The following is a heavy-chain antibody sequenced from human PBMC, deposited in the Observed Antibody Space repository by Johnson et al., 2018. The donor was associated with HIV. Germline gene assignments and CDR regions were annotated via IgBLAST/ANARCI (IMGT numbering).Heavy chain of an antibody. V-gene: IGHV3-30-3*01. D-gene: IGHD6-6*01. CDR2: ISYDGSNK. Sequence: QVQLVESGGGVVQPGRSLRLSCAASGFTFSSYAMDWVRQAPGKGLEWVALISYDGSNKYYADAVKGRFTISRDNSKNTLYLQMNSLRAEDTAVYYCARDRIRSSHAFDIWGRGTMVTVSS. CDR3: ARDRIRSSHAFDI. CDR1: GFTFSSYA. J-gene: IGHJ3*02.